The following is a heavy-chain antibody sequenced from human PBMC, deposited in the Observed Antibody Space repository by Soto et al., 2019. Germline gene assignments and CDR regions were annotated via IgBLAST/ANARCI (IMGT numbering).Heavy chain of an antibody. CDR3: ARGGAWTPEGLGY. Sequence: QVQLVESGGGVVQPGRSLRLSCAASGFTFSSFAMHWVRQAPGKGLEWLAVISSDVVNYYYAESVKGRFPIPRDNSKNTLYLQMNSLRNEDTAVYYCARGGAWTPEGLGYWGQGTLVTVSS. V-gene: IGHV3-30-3*01. CDR1: GFTFSSFA. J-gene: IGHJ4*02. D-gene: IGHD2-15*01. CDR2: ISSDVVNY.